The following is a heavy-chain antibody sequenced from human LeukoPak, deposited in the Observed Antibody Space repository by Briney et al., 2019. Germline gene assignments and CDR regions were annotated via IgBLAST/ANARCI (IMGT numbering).Heavy chain of an antibody. CDR2: IIPILGIA. CDR1: GGTFSSYA. CDR3: ARGPAWTVPGYSGSWYEVDY. Sequence: GASVKVSCKASGGTFSSYAISWVRQAPGQGLEWMGRIIPILGIANYAQKFQGRVTITADKSTSTAYMELSSLRSEDTAVYYCARGPAWTVPGYSGSWYEVDYWGQGTLVTVSS. D-gene: IGHD6-13*01. V-gene: IGHV1-69*04. J-gene: IGHJ4*02.